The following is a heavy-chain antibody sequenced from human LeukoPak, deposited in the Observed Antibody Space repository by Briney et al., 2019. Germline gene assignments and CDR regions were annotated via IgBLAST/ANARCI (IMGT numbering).Heavy chain of an antibody. Sequence: GGSLRLSCAASGFTFSSYGMHWVRQAPGKGLEWVAVISYDGSNKYYADSVKGRFIISRDNSKNTLYLQMNSLRAEDTAVYYCAKDTVKVTTIRRVPHYMDVWGKGTTVTISS. CDR2: ISYDGSNK. V-gene: IGHV3-30*18. D-gene: IGHD5-12*01. CDR3: AKDTVKVTTIRRVPHYMDV. J-gene: IGHJ6*03. CDR1: GFTFSSYG.